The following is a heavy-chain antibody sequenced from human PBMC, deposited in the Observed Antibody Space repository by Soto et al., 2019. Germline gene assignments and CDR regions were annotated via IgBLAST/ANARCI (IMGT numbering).Heavy chain of an antibody. D-gene: IGHD6-19*01. J-gene: IGHJ2*01. V-gene: IGHV1-2*04. CDR3: ARDIGIAVAGPYWYFDL. CDR1: GYTFTGYY. CDR2: INPNSGGT. Sequence: GASVKVSCKASGYTFTGYYMHWVRQAPGQGLEWMGWINPNSGGTNYAQKFQGWVTMTRDTSISTAYMELSRLRSDDTAVYYCARDIGIAVAGPYWYFDLWGRGTLVTVS.